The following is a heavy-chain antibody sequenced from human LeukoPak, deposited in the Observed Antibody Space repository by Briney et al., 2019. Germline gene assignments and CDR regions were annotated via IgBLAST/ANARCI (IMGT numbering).Heavy chain of an antibody. D-gene: IGHD4-17*01. CDR2: MNPNTGNS. V-gene: IGHV1-8*01. CDR1: GYTFTKYG. Sequence: ASVKVSCKASGYTFTKYGLTWVRQAPGQGLEWIGWMNPNTGNSGYAQELQGRVTMTRDTSISTAYMELSSLTSEDTALYYCARFSPDENHGDYAFDYWGQGTLVTVSS. CDR3: ARFSPDENHGDYAFDY. J-gene: IGHJ4*02.